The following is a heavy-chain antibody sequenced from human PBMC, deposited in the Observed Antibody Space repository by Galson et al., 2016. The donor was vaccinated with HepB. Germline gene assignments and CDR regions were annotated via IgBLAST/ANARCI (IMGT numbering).Heavy chain of an antibody. D-gene: IGHD1-1*01. J-gene: IGHJ3*01. CDR3: ARDHLVSTTGLVGNAFDF. V-gene: IGHV1-2*04. CDR1: GYTFTDHF. CDR2: INPHSGGT. Sequence: SVKVSCKASGYTFTDHFLHWVRQAPGQGLEWIGWINPHSGGTNYPRKFQGWVSITADSSTDTAYLELSSLKTDDTAIYYCARDHLVSTTGLVGNAFDFWGQGTMAAVSS.